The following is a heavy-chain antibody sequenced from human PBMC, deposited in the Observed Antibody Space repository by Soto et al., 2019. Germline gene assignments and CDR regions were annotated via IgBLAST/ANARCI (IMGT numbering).Heavy chain of an antibody. CDR1: GGSISSSGYY. CDR3: ARVKQVRGVNWFDP. CDR2: IYYSGST. Sequence: QVQLQESGPGLVKPSQTLSLTCTVSGGSISSSGYYWSWIRQHPGKGLEWIGYIYYSGSTYYNPSLKSPVTISVDTSKNQFSLKLSSVTAAATAVYYCARVKQVRGVNWFDPWGQGTLVTVSS. D-gene: IGHD3-10*01. J-gene: IGHJ5*02. V-gene: IGHV4-31*01.